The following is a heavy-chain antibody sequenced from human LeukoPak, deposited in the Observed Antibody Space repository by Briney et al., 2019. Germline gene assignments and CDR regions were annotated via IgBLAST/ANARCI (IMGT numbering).Heavy chain of an antibody. CDR1: GFTFSTYW. D-gene: IGHD6-13*01. J-gene: IGHJ4*02. V-gene: IGHV3-74*01. Sequence: GGSLRLSCAASGFTFSTYWMHWVRQVPGKGLVWVSGINTDGSSRSYADSVKGRFTISRDNAKNTLYLQMNRLRADDTAVYYCARDHSSWEVPSDYWGQGTLVTVSS. CDR2: INTDGSSR. CDR3: ARDHSSWEVPSDY.